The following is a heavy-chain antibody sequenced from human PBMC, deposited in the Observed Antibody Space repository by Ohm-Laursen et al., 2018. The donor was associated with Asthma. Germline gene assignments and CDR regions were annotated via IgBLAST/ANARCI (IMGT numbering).Heavy chain of an antibody. D-gene: IGHD3-3*01. CDR3: ARAQEASGLYNSYFDY. J-gene: IGHJ4*02. CDR1: GLSFSHHA. Sequence: LSLTCAAPGLSFSHHAMSWVRQAPGKGLEWVAVVGGDGDITHYADAVKGRFTISRDNAKSTLYLLLNRLRVEDTAVYYCARAQEASGLYNSYFDYWGQGTLVTVSS. CDR2: VGGDGDIT. V-gene: IGHV3-23*01.